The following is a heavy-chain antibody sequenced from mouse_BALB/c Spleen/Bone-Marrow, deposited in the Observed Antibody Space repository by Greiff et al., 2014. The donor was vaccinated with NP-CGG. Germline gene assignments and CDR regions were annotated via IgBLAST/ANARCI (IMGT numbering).Heavy chain of an antibody. V-gene: IGHV1-7*01. CDR2: INPTTGYT. Sequence: QVQLKESGAELAKPGASVKMSCRASGYTFTTYWMHWVKQRPGQGLEWIGYINPTTGYTEYNQKFQDKATLTADESSSTAYMQLSSLTSEDSAIYYGARDRSYRFRAMDYWGQGTSVTVSS. D-gene: IGHD2-14*01. J-gene: IGHJ4*01. CDR1: GYTFTTYW. CDR3: ARDRSYRFRAMDY.